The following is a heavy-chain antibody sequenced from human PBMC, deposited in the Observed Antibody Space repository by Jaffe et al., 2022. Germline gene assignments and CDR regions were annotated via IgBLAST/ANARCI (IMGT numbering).Heavy chain of an antibody. CDR1: GFTFSSYS. Sequence: EVQLVESGGGLVQPGGSLRLSCAASGFTFSSYSMNWVRQAPGKGLEWVSYISSSSSTIYYADSVKGRFTISRDNAKNSLYLQMNSLRAEDTAVYYCARVSHFLRDYGDFGYFDYWGQGTLVTVSS. V-gene: IGHV3-48*01. D-gene: IGHD4-17*01. CDR2: ISSSSSTI. J-gene: IGHJ4*02. CDR3: ARVSHFLRDYGDFGYFDY.